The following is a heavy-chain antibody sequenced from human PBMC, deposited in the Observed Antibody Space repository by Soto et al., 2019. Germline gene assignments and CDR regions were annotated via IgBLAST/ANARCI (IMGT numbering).Heavy chain of an antibody. J-gene: IGHJ4*02. D-gene: IGHD6-19*01. CDR3: AKDMSSGWYGAYYFDY. Sequence: PGGSLRLSCAASGFTFSSYAMSWVRQAPGKGLEWVSAISGSGGSTYYADSVKGRFTISRDNSKNTLNLQMNSLRAEDTAVYYCAKDMSSGWYGAYYFDYWGQGTLVTVSS. CDR1: GFTFSSYA. V-gene: IGHV3-23*01. CDR2: ISGSGGST.